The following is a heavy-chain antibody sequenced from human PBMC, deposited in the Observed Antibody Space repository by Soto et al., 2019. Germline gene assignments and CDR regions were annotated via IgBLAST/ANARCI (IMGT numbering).Heavy chain of an antibody. CDR1: EFTFNNYA. CDR2: ISRDGSDT. D-gene: IGHD3-10*01. CDR3: AKDPYYSSGTYPDY. Sequence: QVQLVESGGGVVQPGRSLKLSCAASEFTFNNYAKHWVRQAPGKGLEWVAVISRDGSDTYYADSVKGRFTISRDNSKNTLYLQMNSLRSDDTAVYYCAKDPYYSSGTYPDYWGQGTLVTVSS. V-gene: IGHV3-30*18. J-gene: IGHJ4*02.